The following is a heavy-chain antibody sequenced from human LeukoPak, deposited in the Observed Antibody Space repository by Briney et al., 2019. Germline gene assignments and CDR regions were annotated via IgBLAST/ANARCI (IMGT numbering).Heavy chain of an antibody. V-gene: IGHV3-64*04. CDR1: GFTFSSYA. Sequence: GGSLRLSCAASGFTFSSYAMSWVRQAPGKGLEYVSVINGDGRTTYYADSVKGRFTISRDNSKNTLYLQMNSLRAEDTAVYYCAKDYDFRSGYSYFDYWGQGTLVTVSS. J-gene: IGHJ4*02. CDR2: INGDGRTT. D-gene: IGHD3-3*01. CDR3: AKDYDFRSGYSYFDY.